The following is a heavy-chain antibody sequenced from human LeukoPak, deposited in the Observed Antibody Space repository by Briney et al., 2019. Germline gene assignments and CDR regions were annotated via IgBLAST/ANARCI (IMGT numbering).Heavy chain of an antibody. CDR2: TYYRSKWYN. D-gene: IGHD2-2*01. CDR3: ARGDCSSTSCYVAGRQNAFDI. Sequence: SQTLSLTCAISGDSVSSNSAAWNWIRQSPSRGLEWLGRTYYRSKWYNDYAVSVKSRITINPDTSKNQFSLQLNSVTPEDTAVYYCARGDCSSTSCYVAGRQNAFDIWGQGTMVTVSP. CDR1: GDSVSSNSAA. J-gene: IGHJ3*02. V-gene: IGHV6-1*01.